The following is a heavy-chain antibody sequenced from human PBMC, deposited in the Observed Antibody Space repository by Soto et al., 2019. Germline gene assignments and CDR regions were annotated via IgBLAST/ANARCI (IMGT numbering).Heavy chain of an antibody. Sequence: GGSVRLSCVASGFPFNLSEMNCVRHGPGKGLEGISDISGSGGTRYADSVTGRFTISRDNAKNSLYPEMNSLRVEDAVIFYCVAGRYYSFAYRALGSLVTV. V-gene: IGHV3-48*03. D-gene: IGHD3-10*01. CDR2: ISGSGGTR. J-gene: IGHJ4*02. CDR1: GFPFNLSE. CDR3: VAGRYYSFAY.